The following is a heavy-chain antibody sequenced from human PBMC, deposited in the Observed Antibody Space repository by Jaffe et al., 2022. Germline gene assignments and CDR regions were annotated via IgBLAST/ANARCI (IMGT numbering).Heavy chain of an antibody. CDR3: ARQSLGSGWAGLIHYFDY. J-gene: IGHJ4*02. Sequence: QLQLQESGPGLVKPSETLSLTCTVSGGSISSSSYYWGWIRQPPGKGLEWIGSIYYSGSTYYNPSLKSRVTISVDTSKNQFSLKLSSVTAADTAVYYCARQSLGSGWAGLIHYFDYWGQGTLVTVSS. D-gene: IGHD6-19*01. V-gene: IGHV4-39*01. CDR1: GGSISSSSYY. CDR2: IYYSGST.